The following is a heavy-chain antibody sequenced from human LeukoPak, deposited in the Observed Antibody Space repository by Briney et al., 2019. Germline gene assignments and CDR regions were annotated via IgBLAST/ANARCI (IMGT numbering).Heavy chain of an antibody. J-gene: IGHJ3*02. CDR2: ISYDGSNK. D-gene: IGHD6-13*01. CDR3: ARDEPVAAAGWFAFDI. Sequence: GRSLRLSCAASGFTFSSYAMHWVRQAPGKGLEWVAVISYDGSNKYYADSVKGRFTIPRDNSENTLYLQMNSLRAEDTAVYYCARDEPVAAAGWFAFDIWGQGTMVTVSS. V-gene: IGHV3-30-3*01. CDR1: GFTFSSYA.